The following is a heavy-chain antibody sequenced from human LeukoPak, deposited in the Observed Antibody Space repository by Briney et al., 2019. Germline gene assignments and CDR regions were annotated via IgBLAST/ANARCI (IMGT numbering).Heavy chain of an antibody. CDR3: ARDREGSGTYLDY. Sequence: PGGSLRLSCAASGFTFSSYTMNWVRQAPGKGLEWVSSISSSSSYIYYADSVKGRFTISRGNAKNSLYLQMNSLRAEDTAVYYCARDREGSGTYLDYWGQGTLVTVSS. V-gene: IGHV3-21*01. J-gene: IGHJ4*02. CDR1: GFTFSSYT. D-gene: IGHD1-26*01. CDR2: ISSSSSYI.